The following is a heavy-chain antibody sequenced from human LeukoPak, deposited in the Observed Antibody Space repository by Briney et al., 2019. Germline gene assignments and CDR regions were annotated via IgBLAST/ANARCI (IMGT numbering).Heavy chain of an antibody. CDR2: ISGSGGST. CDR1: GFTFSSYA. Sequence: PGGSLRLSCAASGFTFSSYAMSWVRQAPGKGLEWVSAISGSGGSTYYADSVKGRLTISRDNSKKTLYLQMNSLRAEDTAVYYCAKGGVLLWFGGNDYWGQGTLVTVSS. CDR3: AKGGVLLWFGGNDY. D-gene: IGHD3-10*01. V-gene: IGHV3-23*01. J-gene: IGHJ4*02.